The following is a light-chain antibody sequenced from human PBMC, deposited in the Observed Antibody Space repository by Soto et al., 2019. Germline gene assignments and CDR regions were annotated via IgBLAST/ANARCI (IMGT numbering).Light chain of an antibody. J-gene: IGLJ1*01. CDR2: DVS. CDR1: SSDVGGYNY. V-gene: IGLV2-14*01. CDR3: SSYTSSSPYYV. Sequence: QSVLTQPASVSGSPGQSITISCTGTSSDVGGYNYVSWYQQHPGKAPKLMIYDVSNRPSGVSNRFSGSKSGNTASLTISGLQAEDEADYYCSSYTSSSPYYVFGTGTKVHRP.